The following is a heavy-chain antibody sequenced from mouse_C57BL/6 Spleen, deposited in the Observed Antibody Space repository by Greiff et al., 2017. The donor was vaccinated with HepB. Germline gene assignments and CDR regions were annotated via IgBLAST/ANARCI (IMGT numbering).Heavy chain of an antibody. CDR3: ARRWANYFDY. D-gene: IGHD1-1*02. CDR1: GYTFTDYN. CDR2: INPNNGGT. Sequence: VQLQQSGPELVKPGASVKIPCKASGYTFTDYNMDWVKQSHGKSLEWIGDINPNNGGTIYNQKFKGKATLTVDKSSSTAYMELRSLTSEDTAVYYCARRWANYFDYWGQGTTLTVSS. V-gene: IGHV1-18*01. J-gene: IGHJ2*01.